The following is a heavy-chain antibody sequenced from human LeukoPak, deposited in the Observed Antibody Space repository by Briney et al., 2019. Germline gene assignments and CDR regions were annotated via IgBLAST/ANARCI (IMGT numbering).Heavy chain of an antibody. CDR3: ARDCDPSCRILTGYWYYYGMDV. D-gene: IGHD3-9*01. V-gene: IGHV1-18*01. J-gene: IGHJ6*02. Sequence: GASVKVSCKASGYTFTSYGISWVRQAPGQGLEWMGWISAYNGNTNYAQKLQGRVTMTTDTSTSTAYMELRSLRSDDTAVYYCARDCDPSCRILTGYWYYYGMDVWGQGTTVTVSS. CDR1: GYTFTSYG. CDR2: ISAYNGNT.